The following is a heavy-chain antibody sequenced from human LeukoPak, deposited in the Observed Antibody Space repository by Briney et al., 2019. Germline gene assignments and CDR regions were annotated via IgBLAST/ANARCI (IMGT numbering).Heavy chain of an antibody. V-gene: IGHV1-2*02. CDR1: GYTFTGYY. CDR3: ARGYLVGLYGGNSEFGY. J-gene: IGHJ4*02. Sequence: ASVKVSCKASGYTFTGYYMHWVRQAPGHGLEWMGWINPNSGGTNYAQKFQGRVTMTRDTSISTAYMELSRLRSDDTAVYYCARGYLVGLYGGNSEFGYWGQGSLVTVSS. CDR2: INPNSGGT. D-gene: IGHD4-23*01.